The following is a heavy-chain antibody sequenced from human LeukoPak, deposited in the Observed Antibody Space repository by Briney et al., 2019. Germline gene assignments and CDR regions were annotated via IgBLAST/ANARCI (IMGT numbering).Heavy chain of an antibody. CDR1: GFMFTSYW. D-gene: IGHD6-13*01. CDR3: AGSWSPYAAFDI. Sequence: GGSLRLSCAASGFMFTSYWMSWVRQAPGKGLEWVANINQDGSAKYYVDSVKGRFTISRDNAKNSLYLPMNSLRAEYTAVYYCAGSWSPYAAFDIWGQGTMVSVSS. J-gene: IGHJ3*02. CDR2: INQDGSAK. V-gene: IGHV3-7*01.